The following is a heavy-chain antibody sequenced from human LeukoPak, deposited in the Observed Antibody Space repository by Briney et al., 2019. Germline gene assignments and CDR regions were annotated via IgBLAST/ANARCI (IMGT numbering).Heavy chain of an antibody. J-gene: IGHJ3*02. V-gene: IGHV3-69-1*01. Sequence: GGSLRLSCAVSGFTFSTYAMNWVRQAPGKGLECVSGISAGASTYYADSVKGRFTISRDNAKNSLYLQMNSLRAEDTAVYYCARDPNAFDIWGQGTMVTVSS. CDR3: ARDPNAFDI. CDR2: ISAGAST. CDR1: GFTFSTYA.